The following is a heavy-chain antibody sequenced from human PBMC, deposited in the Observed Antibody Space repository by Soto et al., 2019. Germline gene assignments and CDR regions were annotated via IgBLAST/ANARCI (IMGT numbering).Heavy chain of an antibody. CDR1: GFNFGGYA. V-gene: IGHV3-49*04. J-gene: IGHJ4*02. CDR3: ARYRSTADLSDFDC. Sequence: GGSLRLSCTASGFNFGGYAMSWVRQAPGKGLEWVGSIRSEVYGATTEYAASVTGRFTISRDDSESIASLQMNSLKTEDTAVYYCARYRSTADLSDFDCWGQGTLVTVSS. CDR2: IRSEVYGATT. D-gene: IGHD6-13*01.